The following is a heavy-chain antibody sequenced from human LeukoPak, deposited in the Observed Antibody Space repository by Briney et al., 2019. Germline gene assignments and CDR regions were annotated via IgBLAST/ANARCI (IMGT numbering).Heavy chain of an antibody. Sequence: GGSLRLSCAASGFTFSSYEMNWVRQAPGKGLEWVSYISSSGSTIYYADSVKGRFTISRDNSKNTLYLQMNSLRAEDTAVYYCAKGSWFGVQGWFDPWGQGTLVTVSS. J-gene: IGHJ5*02. CDR2: ISSSGSTI. V-gene: IGHV3-48*03. CDR1: GFTFSSYE. D-gene: IGHD3-10*01. CDR3: AKGSWFGVQGWFDP.